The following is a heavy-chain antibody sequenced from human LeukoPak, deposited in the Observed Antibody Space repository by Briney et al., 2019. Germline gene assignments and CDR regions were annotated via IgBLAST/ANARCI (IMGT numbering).Heavy chain of an antibody. CDR1: GFTFSNTF. Sequence: GGSLRLSCATSGFTFSNTFLNWVRQAPGKGLEWVSYISSSGSTIYYADSVKGRFTISRDNAKNSLYLQMNSLRAEDTAVYYCAELGITMIGGVWGKGTTVTISS. J-gene: IGHJ6*04. D-gene: IGHD3-10*02. CDR3: AELGITMIGGV. V-gene: IGHV3-48*03. CDR2: ISSSGSTI.